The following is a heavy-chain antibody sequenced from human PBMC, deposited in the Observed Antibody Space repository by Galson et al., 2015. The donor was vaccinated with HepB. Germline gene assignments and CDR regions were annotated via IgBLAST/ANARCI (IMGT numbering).Heavy chain of an antibody. CDR2: IWYDASQK. Sequence: SLRLSCAASGFTFSTYGMHWVRQAPGKGLEWVAVIWYDASQKYYTDSVKGRFTISRDNAKDTLYLQMNSLRAEDTGIYYCAKDQRLLDWGQGTLVTVSS. V-gene: IGHV3-33*06. CDR3: AKDQRLLD. D-gene: IGHD1-26*01. CDR1: GFTFSTYG. J-gene: IGHJ1*01.